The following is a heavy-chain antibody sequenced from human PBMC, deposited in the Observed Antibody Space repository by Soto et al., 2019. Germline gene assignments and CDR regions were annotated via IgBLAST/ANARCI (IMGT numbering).Heavy chain of an antibody. CDR2: ISAYNGNT. CDR3: ARDMRPEWLVSYYYYGIDV. CDR1: GYTFTSYG. Sequence: ASVKVSCKASGYTFTSYGISWVRQAPGQGLEWMGWISAYNGNTNYAQKLQGRVTMTTDTSTSTAYMELRSLRSDDTAVYYCARDMRPEWLVSYYYYGIDVWGQGTPVTVSS. V-gene: IGHV1-18*01. J-gene: IGHJ6*02. D-gene: IGHD6-19*01.